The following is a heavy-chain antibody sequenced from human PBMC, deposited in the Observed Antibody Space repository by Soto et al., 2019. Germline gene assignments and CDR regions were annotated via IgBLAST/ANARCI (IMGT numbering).Heavy chain of an antibody. V-gene: IGHV4-39*01. D-gene: IGHD3-10*01. CDR1: GGSVSSGSYY. J-gene: IGHJ4*02. CDR3: ARHNYGSGSTYFDY. CDR2: INHSGST. Sequence: SETLSLTCTVSGGSVSSGSYYWSWIRQPPGTGLEWIGEINHSGSTNYNPSLKSRVTISVDTSKNQFSLKLTSVTAADTAVYYCARHNYGSGSTYFDYWGQGTLVTVSS.